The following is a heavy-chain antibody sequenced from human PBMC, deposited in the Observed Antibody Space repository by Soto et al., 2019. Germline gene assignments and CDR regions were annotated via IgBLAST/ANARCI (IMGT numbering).Heavy chain of an antibody. V-gene: IGHV4-34*01. CDR1: GGSFSGYY. CDR2: INHSGST. J-gene: IGHJ4*02. CDR3: ASTRIGRRDY. D-gene: IGHD2-15*01. Sequence: SETLSLTCAVYGGSFSGYYWSWIRQPPGKGLEWIGEINHSGSTNYNPSLKSRVTLSVDTSKNQFSLKLSSVTAADTAVYYCASTRIGRRDYWGQGTLVTVSS.